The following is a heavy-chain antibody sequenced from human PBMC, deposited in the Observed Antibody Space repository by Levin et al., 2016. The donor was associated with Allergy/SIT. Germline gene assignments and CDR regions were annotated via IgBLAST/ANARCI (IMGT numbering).Heavy chain of an antibody. Sequence: ASVKVSCKASGYTFTRYCMHWVRQAPGQGLEWMGMINPGSDSTSAGTSYAQKFQGRVTMTSDTSTSTVSMELNSLRSGDTAVYYCARDSVHIPAYTFFGVANPDYWGQGTLVTVSS. CDR3: ARDSVHIPAYTFFGVANPDY. J-gene: IGHJ4*02. D-gene: IGHD3-3*01. V-gene: IGHV1-46*01. CDR2: INPGSDSTSAGT. CDR1: GYTFTRYC.